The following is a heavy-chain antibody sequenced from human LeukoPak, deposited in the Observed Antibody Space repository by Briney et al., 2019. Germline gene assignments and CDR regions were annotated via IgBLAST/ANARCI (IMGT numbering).Heavy chain of an antibody. D-gene: IGHD4-17*01. Sequence: SETLSLTCTVSGGSISSYYWSWIRQSPGKGLEWIGYIYYGGSTNYNPSLKSRVTISVDTSENQFSLKLSSVTAADTAVYYCARFYGDYVLRAFDIWGQGTMVTVSS. CDR1: GGSISSYY. V-gene: IGHV4-59*08. CDR2: IYYGGST. CDR3: ARFYGDYVLRAFDI. J-gene: IGHJ3*02.